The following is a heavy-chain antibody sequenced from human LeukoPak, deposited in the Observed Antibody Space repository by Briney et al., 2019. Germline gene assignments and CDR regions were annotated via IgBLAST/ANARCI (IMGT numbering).Heavy chain of an antibody. V-gene: IGHV1-8*01. D-gene: IGHD5-24*01. CDR3: ARGRGDGYNTPLGFDY. Sequence: GASVKVSCKASGYTFTSYDINWVRQATGQGLEWMGWMNPNSGNTGYAQKFQGRVTMTRNTSISTAYMELSSLRSEDTAVYYCARGRGDGYNTPLGFDYWGQGTLVTVSS. CDR1: GYTFTSYD. J-gene: IGHJ4*02. CDR2: MNPNSGNT.